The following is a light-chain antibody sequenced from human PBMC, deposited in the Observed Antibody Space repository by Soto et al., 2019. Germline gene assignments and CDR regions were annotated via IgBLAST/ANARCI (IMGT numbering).Light chain of an antibody. Sequence: QSVLTQPASGSGSPGQSITISCTGTGSDIGYFNYVSWYQQQPGKAPKLMIYEVDNRPSGVSIRFSGSKSGSTASLTISGLQAEDEADYYCKSYAVGSTYVFGTGTKVTVL. J-gene: IGLJ1*01. CDR3: KSYAVGSTYV. CDR2: EVD. CDR1: GSDIGYFNY. V-gene: IGLV2-14*01.